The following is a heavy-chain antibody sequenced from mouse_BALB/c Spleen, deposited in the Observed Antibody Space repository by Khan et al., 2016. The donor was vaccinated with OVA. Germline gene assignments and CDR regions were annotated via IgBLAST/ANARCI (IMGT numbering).Heavy chain of an antibody. Sequence: DLVKPGASVKLSCKASGYTFTSYWINWIKQRPGQGLEWIGRIAPGSGSPYYNEMFKDKATLTVDTSSSTAYIQLSSLSSEDSAVYVCARENYYGSSHYAMDYWGQGTSVTVSS. CDR2: IAPGSGSP. D-gene: IGHD1-1*01. J-gene: IGHJ4*01. CDR1: GYTFTSYW. V-gene: IGHV1S41*01. CDR3: ARENYYGSSHYAMDY.